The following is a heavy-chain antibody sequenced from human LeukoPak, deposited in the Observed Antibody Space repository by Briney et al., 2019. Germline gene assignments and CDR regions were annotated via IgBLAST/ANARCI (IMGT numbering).Heavy chain of an antibody. D-gene: IGHD3-3*01. CDR3: AKGIGVADD. J-gene: IGHJ4*02. Sequence: GRSLRLSCAASGFTFDDYAMHWVRQAPGKGLEWVSGISWNSGSIGYADSVKGRFTISRDNSKNTLYLQMNSLRAEDTAVYYCAKGIGVADDWGQGTLVTVSA. V-gene: IGHV3-9*01. CDR2: ISWNSGSI. CDR1: GFTFDDYA.